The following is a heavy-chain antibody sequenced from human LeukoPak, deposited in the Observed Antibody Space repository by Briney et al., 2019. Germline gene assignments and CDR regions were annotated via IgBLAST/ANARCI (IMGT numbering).Heavy chain of an antibody. CDR2: IYTSGST. CDR1: GGSISSYY. V-gene: IGHV4-4*07. D-gene: IGHD3-9*01. J-gene: IGHJ4*02. CDR3: ARGGYFDWLSYGAFDY. Sequence: SETLSLTCTVSGGSISSYYWSWIRQPAGKGLEWIGRIYTSGSTNYNPSLKSRVTISVDTSKNQFSLKLSSVTAADTAVYYCARGGYFDWLSYGAFDYWGQGTLVTVSS.